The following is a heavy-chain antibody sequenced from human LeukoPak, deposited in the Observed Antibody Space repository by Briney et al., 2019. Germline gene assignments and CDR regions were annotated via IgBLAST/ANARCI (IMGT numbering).Heavy chain of an antibody. V-gene: IGHV3-21*01. CDR2: ISSSSSYI. CDR1: GFTFSSYS. CDR3: ARMVRGVSYYFDY. J-gene: IGHJ4*02. Sequence: GGSLRLSCAASGFTFSSYSMNWVRQAPGKGLEWVSSISSSSSYIYYTDSVKGRFTIYRDNAKNLLYLQMNSLRAEDTAVYYCARMVRGVSYYFDYWGQGTLVAVSS. D-gene: IGHD3-10*01.